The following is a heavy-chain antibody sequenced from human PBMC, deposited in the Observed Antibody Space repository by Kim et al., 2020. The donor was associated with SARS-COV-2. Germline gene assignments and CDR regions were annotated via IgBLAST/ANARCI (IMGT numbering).Heavy chain of an antibody. CDR1: GFTFDNFA. CDR2: IGGRDGRT. CDR3: AKYSGNWFD. D-gene: IGHD1-26*01. J-gene: IGHJ5*01. V-gene: IGHV3-23*01. Sequence: GGSLRLSCVVSGFTFDNFAMRWVRHTPGKGLKWVSGIGGRDGRTFYGDSVKGRFIISRDNSRNTLYLQMNSLRGEDTAVYYCAKYSGNWFD.